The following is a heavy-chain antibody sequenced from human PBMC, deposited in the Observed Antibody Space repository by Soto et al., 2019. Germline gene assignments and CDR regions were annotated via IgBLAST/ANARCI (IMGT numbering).Heavy chain of an antibody. V-gene: IGHV3-48*02. CDR1: GFTFSSYS. Sequence: EVQLVESGGGLVQPGGSLRLSCAASGFTFSSYSMNWVRQAPGKGLEWVSYISSSSSTIYYADSVKGRFTISRDNAKNSLYLQMNSLRDEDTAVYYCARGSTDSYPGSRIFDFWGRGTLVTVSS. CDR2: ISSSSSTI. D-gene: IGHD3-10*01. J-gene: IGHJ4*02. CDR3: ARGSTDSYPGSRIFDF.